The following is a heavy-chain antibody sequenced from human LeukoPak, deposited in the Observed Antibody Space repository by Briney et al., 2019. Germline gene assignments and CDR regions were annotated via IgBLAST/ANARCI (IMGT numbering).Heavy chain of an antibody. CDR1: GYTFTSYA. V-gene: IGHV1-3*01. Sequence: ASVKVSCKASGYTFTSYAMHWVRQAPGQRLEWMGWINAGNGNTKYSQKFQGRVTITRDTSASTAYMELSSLRSEDTAVYYCAREIEHYYDSSGYYGYWGQGTLVTVSS. CDR3: AREIEHYYDSSGYYGY. D-gene: IGHD3-22*01. J-gene: IGHJ4*02. CDR2: INAGNGNT.